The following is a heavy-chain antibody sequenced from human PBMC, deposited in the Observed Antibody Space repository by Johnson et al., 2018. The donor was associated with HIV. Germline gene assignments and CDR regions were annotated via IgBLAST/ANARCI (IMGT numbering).Heavy chain of an antibody. J-gene: IGHJ3*02. CDR3: AKDEALGWELDPDAFDI. CDR1: RFTFSSYG. D-gene: IGHD1-26*01. Sequence: VQLVESGGGVVQPGRSLRLSCAASRFTFSSYGMHWVRQAPGKGLEWVAVISSDGGNKYYADSVKGRFTISRDNSKKTLYLQMNSLRAEDTAVYYCAKDEALGWELDPDAFDIWGRGTMVTVSS. V-gene: IGHV3-30*18. CDR2: ISSDGGNK.